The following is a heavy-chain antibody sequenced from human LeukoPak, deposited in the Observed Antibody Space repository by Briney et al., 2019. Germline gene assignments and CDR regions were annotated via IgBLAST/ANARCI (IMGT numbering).Heavy chain of an antibody. CDR2: IVVGSGNT. CDR3: AADYSNYLLFDY. Sequence: SVKVSCKASGFTFTSSAVQWVRQARGQRLEWIGWIVVGSGNTNYAQKFQERVTITRDMSTSTAYMELGSLRSEDTAVYYCAADYSNYLLFDYWGQGTLVTVSS. V-gene: IGHV1-58*01. CDR1: GFTFTSSA. J-gene: IGHJ4*02. D-gene: IGHD4-11*01.